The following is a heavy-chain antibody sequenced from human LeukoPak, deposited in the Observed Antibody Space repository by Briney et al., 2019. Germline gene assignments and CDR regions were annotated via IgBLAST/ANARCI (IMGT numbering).Heavy chain of an antibody. Sequence: GGSLRLSCAGSGFTFSSFGMHWVRQAPGKGLEWVAVISHDGSYEYHADSMKGRFTISRDTFKNTLYLQMNSLRAEDTAVYYCAKDGLWFGDLTYFDYWGQGVLVTVSS. J-gene: IGHJ4*02. D-gene: IGHD3-10*01. CDR3: AKDGLWFGDLTYFDY. CDR2: ISHDGSYE. V-gene: IGHV3-30*18. CDR1: GFTFSSFG.